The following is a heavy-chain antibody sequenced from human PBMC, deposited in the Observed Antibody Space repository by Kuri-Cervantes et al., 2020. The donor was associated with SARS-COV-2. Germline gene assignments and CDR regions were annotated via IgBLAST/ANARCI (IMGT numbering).Heavy chain of an antibody. CDR2: IYYSGST. J-gene: IGHJ6*02. Sequence: SETLSLTCTVSGGSISGGDYYWSWIRQPPGKGLEWIGYIYYSGSTYYNPSLKSRVTISVDTSKNQFSLKLSSVTAADTAVYYCARVGPFLEWLADYYYGMDVWGQGTTVTVSS. V-gene: IGHV4-30-4*01. CDR3: ARVGPFLEWLADYYYGMDV. D-gene: IGHD3-3*02. CDR1: GGSISGGDYY.